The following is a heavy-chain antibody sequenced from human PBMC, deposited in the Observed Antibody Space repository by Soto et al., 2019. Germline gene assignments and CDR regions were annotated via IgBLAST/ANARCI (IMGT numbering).Heavy chain of an antibody. D-gene: IGHD3-22*01. V-gene: IGHV3-15*01. CDR1: GFTFSNAW. CDR3: TTAENYYDSSSFDY. J-gene: IGHJ4*02. Sequence: PGGSLRLSCVASGFTFSNAWMNWGRQAPGKGLEWVGRIKSKTDGGTTDYAALVKGRFTISRDDSKTTLYLQMNGLKTEDTAVYYCTTAENYYDSSSFDYWGQGTLVTVS. CDR2: IKSKTDGGTT.